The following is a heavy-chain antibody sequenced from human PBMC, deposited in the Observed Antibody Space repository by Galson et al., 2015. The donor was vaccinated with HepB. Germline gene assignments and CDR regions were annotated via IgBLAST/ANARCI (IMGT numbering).Heavy chain of an antibody. Sequence: LSLTCTVSGGSISSSSYYWGWIRQPPGKGLEWIGSIYYSGSTYYNPSLKSRVTISVDTSKNQFSLKLSSVTAADTAVYYCARLRRLGMIVGAFDIWGQGTMVTVSS. V-gene: IGHV4-39*01. CDR2: IYYSGST. J-gene: IGHJ3*02. D-gene: IGHD3-22*01. CDR1: GGSISSSSYY. CDR3: ARLRRLGMIVGAFDI.